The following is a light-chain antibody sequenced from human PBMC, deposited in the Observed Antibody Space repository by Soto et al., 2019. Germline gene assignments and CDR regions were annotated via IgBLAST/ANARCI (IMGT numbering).Light chain of an antibody. CDR1: SSDVGGYNY. CDR3: SSHTSSSTSSV. CDR2: DVS. J-gene: IGLJ1*01. Sequence: QSVLTQPASVSGSPGQSITISCTGTSSDVGGYNYVSWYQQHPGKAPKLMIYDVSNRPSGVSNRFSGSKSANTASLTISGLQAEDEADYYCSSHTSSSTSSVFGTGTKVTVL. V-gene: IGLV2-14*01.